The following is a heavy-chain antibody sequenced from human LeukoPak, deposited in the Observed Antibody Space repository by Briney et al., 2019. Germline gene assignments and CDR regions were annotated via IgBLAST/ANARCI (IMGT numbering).Heavy chain of an antibody. V-gene: IGHV3-33*01. CDR2: IWCDGSNK. J-gene: IGHJ4*02. CDR1: GFIFSNDA. Sequence: PGGSLRLSCAASGFIFSNDAMHWVRQAPGKGLEWVAFIWCDGSNKHYADSVKGRFTISRDNSEDTLYLQMNSLRAEDTAVYYCVRDPSGSGFAFDSWGQGALVTVSS. D-gene: IGHD1-1*01. CDR3: VRDPSGSGFAFDS.